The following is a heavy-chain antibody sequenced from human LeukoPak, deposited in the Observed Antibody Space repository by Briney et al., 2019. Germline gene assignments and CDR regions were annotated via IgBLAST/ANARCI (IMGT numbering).Heavy chain of an antibody. CDR2: ISYDGSNK. CDR3: AKPRHICSSTSCYFFDY. CDR1: GFTFSSYG. V-gene: IGHV3-30*18. D-gene: IGHD2-2*01. J-gene: IGHJ4*02. Sequence: GGSLRLSCAASGFTFSSYGMHWVRQAPGKGLEWVAVISYDGSNKYYADSVKGRFTISRDSSKNTLYLQMNSLRAEDTAVYYCAKPRHICSSTSCYFFDYWGQGTLVTVSS.